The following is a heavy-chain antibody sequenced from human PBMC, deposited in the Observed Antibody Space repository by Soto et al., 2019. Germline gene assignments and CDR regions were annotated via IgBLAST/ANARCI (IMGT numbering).Heavy chain of an antibody. Sequence: QVQLQESGPGRVKPSETLFLTCTVSGGSVSSGTYYWSWIRQPAGKGLEWMGYIYRGSPNYNPSLESRATISVDTSWTQFSLMLSSVTAADTAVYYCSRDQGLGAGYFALWGRGTLVTVSS. D-gene: IGHD7-27*01. CDR3: SRDQGLGAGYFAL. CDR1: GGSVSSGTYY. CDR2: IYRGSP. J-gene: IGHJ2*01. V-gene: IGHV4-61*01.